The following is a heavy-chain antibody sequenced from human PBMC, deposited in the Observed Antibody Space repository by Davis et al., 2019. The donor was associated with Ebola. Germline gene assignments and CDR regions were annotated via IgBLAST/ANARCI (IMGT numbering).Heavy chain of an antibody. CDR2: ISWDGRST. CDR3: TAYDSTFRNY. D-gene: IGHD3-22*01. V-gene: IGHV3-43D*03. Sequence: PGGSLRLSCAASGFTFGDYAMHWVRQAPGKGLEWVSLISWDGRSTAYADSVRDRFSISRDNSRSFLYLQMNGLRAEDTALYYFTAYDSTFRNYWGQGTLVTVSS. CDR1: GFTFGDYA. J-gene: IGHJ4*02.